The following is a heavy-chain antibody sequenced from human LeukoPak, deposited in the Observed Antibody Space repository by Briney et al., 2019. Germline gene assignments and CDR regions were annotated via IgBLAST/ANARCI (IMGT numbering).Heavy chain of an antibody. CDR2: IIPIFGTA. CDR1: GGTFSSYA. D-gene: IGHD3-22*01. CDR3: ATTRYYYDSSDAFDI. J-gene: IGHJ3*02. V-gene: IGHV1-69*06. Sequence: ASVKVSCKASGGTFSSYAISWVRQAPGQGLEWMGRIIPIFGTANYAQKFQGRVTITADKSTSTAYMELSSLRSEDTAVYYCATTRYYYDSSDAFDICGQGTMVTVSS.